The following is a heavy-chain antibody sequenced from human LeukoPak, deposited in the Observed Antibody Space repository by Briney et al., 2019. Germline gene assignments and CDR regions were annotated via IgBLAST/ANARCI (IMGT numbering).Heavy chain of an antibody. CDR2: ISSSSSYI. Sequence: GGSLRLSCAASGFTFSSYSMNWVRQAPGKGLEWVSSISSSSSYIYYADSVKGRFTISRDNAKNSLYLQMNSLRAEDTAVYYCARAYSVAGTNWFDPWGQGTLVTVSS. CDR1: GFTFSSYS. J-gene: IGHJ5*02. D-gene: IGHD6-19*01. V-gene: IGHV3-21*01. CDR3: ARAYSVAGTNWFDP.